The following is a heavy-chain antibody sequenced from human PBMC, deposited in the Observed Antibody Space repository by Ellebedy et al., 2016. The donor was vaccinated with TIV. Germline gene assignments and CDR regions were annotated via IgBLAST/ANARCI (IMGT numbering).Heavy chain of an antibody. CDR3: ARDPSGNLPDY. CDR2: INPNGGGT. D-gene: IGHD1-26*01. CDR1: GYTFTDYY. V-gene: IGHV1-2*02. Sequence: AASVKVSCKATGYTFTDYYLHWVRQAPGQGLEWMGWINPNGGGTVYAQKFQGRVSMTRDTSITTAYMQLSRLRSDDAAVYFCARDPSGNLPDYWGQGTLVTVSS. J-gene: IGHJ4*02.